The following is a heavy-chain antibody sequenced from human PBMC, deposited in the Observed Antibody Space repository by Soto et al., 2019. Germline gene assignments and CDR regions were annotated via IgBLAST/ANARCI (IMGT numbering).Heavy chain of an antibody. V-gene: IGHV3-48*03. Sequence: PGGSLGLSCAASGFTLRNYEMNWVRQAAGKGLEWISKISGSNNNIYYADSVRGRFTISRDNAKNSLYLQMNSLRAEDTAIYYCASERLCGADCYFFDNWGQGTQVTVSS. CDR2: ISGSNNNI. J-gene: IGHJ4*02. D-gene: IGHD2-21*02. CDR1: GFTLRNYE. CDR3: ASERLCGADCYFFDN.